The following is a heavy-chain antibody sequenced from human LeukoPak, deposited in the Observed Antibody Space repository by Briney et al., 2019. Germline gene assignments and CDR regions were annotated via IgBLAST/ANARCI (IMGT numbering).Heavy chain of an antibody. CDR3: ARGSQLNWFDP. J-gene: IGHJ5*02. CDR1: GGTFSSYA. V-gene: IGHV1-69*13. CDR2: IIPIFGTA. D-gene: IGHD1-1*01. Sequence: SVTVSCKASGGTFSSYAISWVRHAPGQGLEWMGGIIPIFGTANYAQKLQGRVTITADESTSTAYMELSSLRSEDTAVYYCARGSQLNWFDPWGQGTLVTVSS.